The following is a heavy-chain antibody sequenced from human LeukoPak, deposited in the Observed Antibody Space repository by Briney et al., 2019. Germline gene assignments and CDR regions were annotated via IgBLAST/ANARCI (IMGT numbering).Heavy chain of an antibody. CDR1: GFTFSSYG. D-gene: IGHD3-10*02. V-gene: IGHV3-21*01. CDR3: AELGITMIGGV. Sequence: GGSLRLSCAASGFTFSSYGMHWVRQAPGKGLEWVSSVSSSSSYIYYADSVKGRFTISRDNAKNSLYLQMNSLRAEDTAVYYCAELGITMIGGVWGKGTTVTISS. CDR2: VSSSSSYI. J-gene: IGHJ6*04.